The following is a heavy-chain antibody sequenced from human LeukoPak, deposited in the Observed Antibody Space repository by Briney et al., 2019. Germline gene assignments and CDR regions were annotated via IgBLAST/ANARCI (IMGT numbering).Heavy chain of an antibody. CDR2: IKQDGSEK. Sequence: GGSLRLSCAASGFSFTTYWMSWVRQAPGKGLEWVANIKQDGSEKYYVDSVKGRFTISRDNAKNSLYLRMNSLRAEDTAVYYCARGRTLFDYWGQGTLVTVSS. CDR1: GFSFTTYW. V-gene: IGHV3-7*01. J-gene: IGHJ4*02. CDR3: ARGRTLFDY. D-gene: IGHD1-14*01.